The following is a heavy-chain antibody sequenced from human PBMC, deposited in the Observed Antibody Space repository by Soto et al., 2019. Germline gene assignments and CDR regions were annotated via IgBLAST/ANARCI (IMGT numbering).Heavy chain of an antibody. CDR1: VFTFSNYE. J-gene: IGHJ5*02. D-gene: IGHD3-3*01. V-gene: IGHV3-53*01. CDR2: IYSGDNT. Sequence: PVGSLRLSCEASVFTFSNYEMNWVRHSPGKWLEWVSVIYSGDNTYYADSVRGRFTISRDISTNTVYLQINSLRTEDTAIYYCARTSPAGYDFWSGQGGFDAWGQGILVTVS. CDR3: ARTSPAGYDFWSGQGGFDA.